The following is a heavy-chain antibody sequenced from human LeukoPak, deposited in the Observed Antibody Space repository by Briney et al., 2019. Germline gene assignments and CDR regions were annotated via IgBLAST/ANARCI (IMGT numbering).Heavy chain of an antibody. CDR3: ARVIVVVPAAKEYWFDP. CDR2: IYYSGST. CDR1: GGSISSSSYY. D-gene: IGHD2-2*01. Sequence: SETLSLTCTVSGGSISSSSYYWGWIRQPPGKGLEWIGSIYYSGSTNYNPSLKSRVTISVDTSKNQFSLKLSSVTAADTAVYYCARVIVVVPAAKEYWFDPWGQGTLVTVSS. J-gene: IGHJ5*02. V-gene: IGHV4-39*07.